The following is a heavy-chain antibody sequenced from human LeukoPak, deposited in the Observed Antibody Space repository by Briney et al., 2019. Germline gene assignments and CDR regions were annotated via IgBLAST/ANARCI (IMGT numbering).Heavy chain of an antibody. CDR2: IYTSGST. D-gene: IGHD5-12*01. Sequence: SETLSLTCTVSGGSISSGSYYWSWIRQPAGKGLEWIGRIYTSGSTNYNPSLKSRVTISVDTSKNQFSLKLSSVTAADTAVYYCAREACPWLRYYYYYMDVWGKGTTVTISS. CDR3: AREACPWLRYYYYYMDV. V-gene: IGHV4-61*02. CDR1: GGSISSGSYY. J-gene: IGHJ6*03.